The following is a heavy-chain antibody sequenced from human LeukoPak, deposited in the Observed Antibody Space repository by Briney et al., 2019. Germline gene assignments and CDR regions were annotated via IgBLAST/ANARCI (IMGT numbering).Heavy chain of an antibody. J-gene: IGHJ4*02. CDR2: IYSGGST. D-gene: IGHD1-26*01. Sequence: GGSLRLSCAASGFTFSSYAMSWVRQAPGKGLEWVSVIYSGGSTYYADSVRGRFTVSRDNSKNTLYLQMNSLRAEDTAVYYCARERVPSGSYFDYWGQGTLVTVPS. CDR3: ARERVPSGSYFDY. CDR1: GFTFSSYA. V-gene: IGHV3-66*01.